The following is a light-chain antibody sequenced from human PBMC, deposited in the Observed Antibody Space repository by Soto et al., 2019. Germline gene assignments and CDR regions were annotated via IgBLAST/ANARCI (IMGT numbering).Light chain of an antibody. J-gene: IGLJ2*01. V-gene: IGLV1-51*02. CDR3: GAWDTSLSGGV. CDR1: SSNIGSDF. CDR2: EDT. Sequence: QSVLTQPPSVSAAPGQKVTISCSGSSSNIGSDFVSWYQQLPGTAPKLLIYEDTKRPSGIPDRFSGSKSGTSATLGITGLQTGDEADYYCGAWDTSLSGGVFGGGTKLTVL.